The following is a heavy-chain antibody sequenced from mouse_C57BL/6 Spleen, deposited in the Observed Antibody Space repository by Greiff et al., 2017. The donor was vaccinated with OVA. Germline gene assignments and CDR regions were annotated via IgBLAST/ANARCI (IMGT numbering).Heavy chain of an antibody. V-gene: IGHV1-64*01. CDR3: ARWAVAYAMDY. CDR2: INPNSGST. CDR1: GYTFTSYW. J-gene: IGHJ4*01. Sequence: QVQLQQPGAELVKPGASVKLSCKASGYTFTSYWMHWVKQRPGQGLEWIGMINPNSGSTNYNEKFKSKATLTVDKSSSTAYMQLSSLTSEDSAVYSSARWAVAYAMDYWGKGTSVTVSS. D-gene: IGHD3-3*01.